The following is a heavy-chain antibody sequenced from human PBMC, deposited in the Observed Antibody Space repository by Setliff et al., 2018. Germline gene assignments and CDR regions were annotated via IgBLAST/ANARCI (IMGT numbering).Heavy chain of an antibody. V-gene: IGHV3-7*01. CDR2: INPHASEK. CDR1: GLSYINDW. D-gene: IGHD2-8*01. CDR3: AKVKKPLIRGSGFDY. J-gene: IGHJ4*02. Sequence: SGGSLRLSCTASGLSYINDWVSWVRQAPGKGLEWLASINPHASEKYYADSVKGRFTISRDNSENTLFLQMTSLRAEDTGIYYCAKVKKPLIRGSGFDYWGQGTLVTVSS.